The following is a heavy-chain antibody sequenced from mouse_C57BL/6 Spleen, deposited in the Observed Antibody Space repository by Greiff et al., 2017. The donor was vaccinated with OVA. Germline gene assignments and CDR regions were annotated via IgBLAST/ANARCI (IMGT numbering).Heavy chain of an antibody. Sequence: QVQLQQPGAELVMPGASVKLSCKASGYTFTSYWMHWVKQRPGQGLEWIGEIDPSDSYTNYNQKFKGKSTWTVDKSSSTAYMQLSSLTSEDSAVYYCAGSNYSWFAYWGQGTLVTVSA. D-gene: IGHD2-5*01. J-gene: IGHJ3*01. V-gene: IGHV1-69*01. CDR3: AGSNYSWFAY. CDR1: GYTFTSYW. CDR2: IDPSDSYT.